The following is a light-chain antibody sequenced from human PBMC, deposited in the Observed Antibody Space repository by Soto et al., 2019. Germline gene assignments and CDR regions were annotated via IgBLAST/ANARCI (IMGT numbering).Light chain of an antibody. J-gene: IGLJ2*01. CDR3: ATWDDSLNVV. Sequence: QSVLTQSPSASGTPGQRVSISCSGSTSNIGTNTVSWYQHAPGTAPKLLIYSNDQRPSAVPGRFSGSKSGTSASLAISGLLSEDEADYYCATWDDSLNVVFGGGTKLTVL. CDR1: TSNIGTNT. V-gene: IGLV1-44*01. CDR2: SND.